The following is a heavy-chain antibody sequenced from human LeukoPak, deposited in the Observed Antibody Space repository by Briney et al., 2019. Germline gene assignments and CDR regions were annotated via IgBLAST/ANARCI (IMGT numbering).Heavy chain of an antibody. D-gene: IGHD6-13*01. CDR2: ISYDGSNK. CDR1: GFTFSSYA. J-gene: IGHJ4*02. CDR3: AKGSSSWYGDFDY. Sequence: PGGSLRLSCAASGFTFSSYAMHWVRQAPGKGLEWVAVISYDGSNKYYADSVKGRFTISRDNSKNTLYLQMNSLRAEDTAVYYCAKGSSSWYGDFDYWGQGTLVTVSS. V-gene: IGHV3-30-3*01.